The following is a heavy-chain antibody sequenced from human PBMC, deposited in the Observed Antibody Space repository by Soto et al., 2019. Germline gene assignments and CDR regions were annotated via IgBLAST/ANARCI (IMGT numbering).Heavy chain of an antibody. V-gene: IGHV3-23*01. D-gene: IGHD4-17*01. CDR1: GFAFNTYG. CDR2: ISGSGVTT. J-gene: IGHJ5*02. CDR3: ARGSGGDYGLLWFDT. Sequence: EVQLLESGGGLVQPGGSLRLSCAASGFAFNTYGMNWVRQAPGKGLEWVSAISGSGVTTYYADSVKGRFTISRDNSKNTLYLQINSLRAEYTALYYCARGSGGDYGLLWFDTWGQGTLVSVSS.